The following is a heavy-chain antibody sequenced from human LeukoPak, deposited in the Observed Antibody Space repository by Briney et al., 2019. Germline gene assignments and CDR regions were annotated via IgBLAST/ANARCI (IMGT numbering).Heavy chain of an antibody. CDR2: IHTIET. Sequence: SETLSLTCTISGGSISGYFGTWIRQASGKGLEWIGYIHTIETKYNPSLQSRVSMSIDTPKNQFSLNLRSVTAADTAVYYCARGLRDEERYYKYYYMDVWGKGTTVTVSS. D-gene: IGHD3-22*01. CDR1: GGSISGYF. V-gene: IGHV4-4*09. J-gene: IGHJ6*03. CDR3: ARGLRDEERYYKYYYMDV.